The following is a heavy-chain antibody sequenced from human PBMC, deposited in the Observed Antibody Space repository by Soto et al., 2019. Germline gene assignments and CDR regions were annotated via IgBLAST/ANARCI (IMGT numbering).Heavy chain of an antibody. CDR1: GGSISSYY. Sequence: SSETLSLTCTVSGGSISSYYWSWIRQPPGKGLEWIGYIYYSGSTNYNPSLKSRVTISVDTSKNQFSLKLSSVTAADTAVYYCGRGPSSSYRTSHYYYYMDVWGKGTTVTVSS. CDR2: IYYSGST. V-gene: IGHV4-59*01. CDR3: GRGPSSSYRTSHYYYYMDV. D-gene: IGHD6-6*01. J-gene: IGHJ6*03.